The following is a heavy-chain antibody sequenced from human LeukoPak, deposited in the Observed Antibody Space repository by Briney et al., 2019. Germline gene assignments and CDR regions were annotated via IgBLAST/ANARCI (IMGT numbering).Heavy chain of an antibody. CDR2: IYYSGST. Sequence: SETLSLTCTVSGGSISSYYWSWIRQPPGKGLEWIGYIYYSGSTNYNPSLKSRVTISVDTSKNQFSLKLSSVTAADTAVYYCARRSYGSGSYYNGWFDPWGQGTLVTVSS. V-gene: IGHV4-59*12. D-gene: IGHD3-10*01. CDR1: GGSISSYY. CDR3: ARRSYGSGSYYNGWFDP. J-gene: IGHJ5*02.